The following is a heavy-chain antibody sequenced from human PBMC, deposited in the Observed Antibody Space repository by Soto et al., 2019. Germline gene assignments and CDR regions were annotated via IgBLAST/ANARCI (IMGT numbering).Heavy chain of an antibody. V-gene: IGHV4-34*01. CDR2: VNHSGST. CDR3: AMTERYGDFLYY. CDR1: GGSFSGYY. J-gene: IGHJ4*02. Sequence: PSETLSLTCAAYGGSFSGYYWSWIRQPPGKGLEWIGEVNHSGSTNYNPSLKSRVTISVDTSKNQFSLKLSSVTAADTAVYYCAMTERYGDFLYYWGQGTLVTVSS. D-gene: IGHD4-17*01.